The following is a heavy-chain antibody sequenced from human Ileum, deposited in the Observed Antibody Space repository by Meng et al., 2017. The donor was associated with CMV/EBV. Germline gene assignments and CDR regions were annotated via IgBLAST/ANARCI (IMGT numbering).Heavy chain of an antibody. J-gene: IGHJ4*02. D-gene: IGHD4-17*01. CDR1: GLNFSSYS. CDR2: ISSSTSYI. V-gene: IGHV3-21*01. CDR3: ARDRVRATVTTSTFDY. Sequence: GLNFSSYSMNWVRQAPGKGLEWVASISSSTSYIYYADSVKGRFTISRDNAKNSLYLQMNSLRAEDTAVYYCARDRVRATVTTSTFDYWGQGTLVTVSS.